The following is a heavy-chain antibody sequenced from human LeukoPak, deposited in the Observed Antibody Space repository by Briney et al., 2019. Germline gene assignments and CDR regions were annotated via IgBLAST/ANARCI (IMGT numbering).Heavy chain of an antibody. CDR1: GGSISSSNW. CDR3: ARAQSGYDRYYYHYMDV. J-gene: IGHJ6*03. Sequence: SETLSLTCAVSGGSISSSNWWSWVRQPPGQGLEWIGEIYHSGSTNYNPSLKSRVTISVDKSKNQFSLKLSSVTAADTAVYYCARAQSGYDRYYYHYMDVWGKGTTVTVSS. CDR2: IYHSGST. V-gene: IGHV4-4*02. D-gene: IGHD5-12*01.